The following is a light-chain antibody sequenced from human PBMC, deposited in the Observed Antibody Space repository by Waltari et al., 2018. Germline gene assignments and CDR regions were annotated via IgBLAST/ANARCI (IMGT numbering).Light chain of an antibody. CDR2: YDN. CDR3: QVWGANTDPGV. Sequence: SYVLTQPPSVSVAPGETARITCGGNNIESKSVHWYRQRPGQAPVVVISYDNDRAAGIPERFSGSNSGNTATLTISRVEAGDEADYYCQVWGANTDPGVFGTGTEVTVL. V-gene: IGLV3-21*01. J-gene: IGLJ1*01. CDR1: NIESKS.